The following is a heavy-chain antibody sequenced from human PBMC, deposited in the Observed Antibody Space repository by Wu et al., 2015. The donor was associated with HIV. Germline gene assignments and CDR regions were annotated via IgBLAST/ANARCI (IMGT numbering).Heavy chain of an antibody. J-gene: IGHJ6*03. CDR2: IIPIFGTA. D-gene: IGHD3-10*01. CDR1: GGTFSSYA. Sequence: QVQLVQSGAEVKKPGSSVKVSCKASGGTFSSYAISWVRQAPGQGLEWMGGIIPIFGTANYAQKFQGRVTITADESTSTAYMELSSLRSEDTAVYYCARGISVVRGVIMSYYYYYMDVWGQRDHGHRLL. CDR3: ARGISVVRGVIMSYYYYYMDV. V-gene: IGHV1-69*12.